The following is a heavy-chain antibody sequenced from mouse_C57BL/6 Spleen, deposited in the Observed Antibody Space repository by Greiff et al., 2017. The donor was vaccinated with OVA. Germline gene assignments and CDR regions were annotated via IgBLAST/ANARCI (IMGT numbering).Heavy chain of an antibody. V-gene: IGHV1-50*01. CDR1: GYTFTSYW. J-gene: IGHJ2*01. Sequence: QVQLQQSGAELVKPGASVKLSCKASGYTFTSYWMQWVKQRPGQGLEWIGEIDPSDSYTNYNQKFKGKATLTVDTSSSTAYMQLSSLTSEDSAVYYCARRLITTDYFDYGGQGTTLTVSS. CDR2: IDPSDSYT. CDR3: ARRLITTDYFDY. D-gene: IGHD1-1*01.